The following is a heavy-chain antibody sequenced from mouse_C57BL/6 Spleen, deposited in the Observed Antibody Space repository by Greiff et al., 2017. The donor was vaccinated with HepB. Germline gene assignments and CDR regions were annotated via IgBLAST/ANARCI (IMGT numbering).Heavy chain of an antibody. J-gene: IGHJ3*01. CDR1: GFTFSSYA. V-gene: IGHV5-4*01. CDR2: ISDGGSYT. D-gene: IGHD4-1*01. Sequence: EVQLQESGGGLVKPGGSLKLSCAASGFTFSSYAMSWVRQTPEKRLEWVATISDGGSYTYYPDNVKGRFTISRDNAKNNLYLQMSHLKSEDTAMYYCAREGQTGTGAWFAYWGQGTLVTVSA. CDR3: AREGQTGTGAWFAY.